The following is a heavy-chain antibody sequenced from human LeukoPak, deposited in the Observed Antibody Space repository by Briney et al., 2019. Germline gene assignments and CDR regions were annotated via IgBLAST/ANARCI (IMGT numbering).Heavy chain of an antibody. D-gene: IGHD3-22*01. Sequence: GGSRRLSCAASAFTFSSYGMTWLRQTPAKGLEWVSAISGSGETTYYSDSVKGRFTISRDNSKNTLFLQMNSLRVEDAAMYYCAKTHGYFDQWGQGTLVAASS. CDR1: AFTFSSYG. CDR2: ISGSGETT. J-gene: IGHJ4*02. V-gene: IGHV3-23*01. CDR3: AKTHGYFDQ.